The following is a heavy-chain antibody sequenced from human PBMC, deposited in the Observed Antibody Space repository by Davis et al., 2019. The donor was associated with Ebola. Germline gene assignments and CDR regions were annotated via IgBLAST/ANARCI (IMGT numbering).Heavy chain of an antibody. Sequence: GESLKISCAVSGFIVSDKYMSWVRQAPGKGLEWVSVLYTDGRTYHSDSVKGRFTISRDNSKNILYLQMDSLRAEDTAVYFCTRDRIGLVGEFDYWGQGTQVTVSS. CDR2: LYTDGRT. V-gene: IGHV3-53*01. J-gene: IGHJ4*02. D-gene: IGHD3/OR15-3a*01. CDR3: TRDRIGLVGEFDY. CDR1: GFIVSDKY.